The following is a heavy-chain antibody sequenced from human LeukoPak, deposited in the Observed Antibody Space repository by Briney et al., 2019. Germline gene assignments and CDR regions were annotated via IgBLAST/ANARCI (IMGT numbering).Heavy chain of an antibody. V-gene: IGHV3-74*01. CDR3: ARAPSEVGGYYPEYFRH. CDR1: GFTFSRYW. D-gene: IGHD3-22*01. CDR2: IKSDGKT. J-gene: IGHJ1*01. Sequence: GGSLRLSCEASGFTFSRYWMHWVRQAPGKGLVWVSRIKSDGKTNYADSVKGRFTISRDNAKNTVSLQMDSLRAEDTGVYYCARAPSEVGGYYPEYFRHWAQGTLVTVSS.